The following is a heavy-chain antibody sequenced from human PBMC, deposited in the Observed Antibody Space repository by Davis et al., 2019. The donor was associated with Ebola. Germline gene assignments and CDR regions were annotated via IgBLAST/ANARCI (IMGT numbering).Heavy chain of an antibody. D-gene: IGHD2-2*01. CDR3: AKAQECSSTTCYAFDI. Sequence: GGSLRLSCAGSGFTFRSFAMSWVRQVPGKGLEWVSGISDGGSGTSYADSVKGRFTISRDNSKNTLYLQMNSLRAEDTAVYHCAKAQECSSTTCYAFDIWGQGTMVTVSS. V-gene: IGHV3-23*01. J-gene: IGHJ3*02. CDR1: GFTFRSFA. CDR2: ISDGGSGT.